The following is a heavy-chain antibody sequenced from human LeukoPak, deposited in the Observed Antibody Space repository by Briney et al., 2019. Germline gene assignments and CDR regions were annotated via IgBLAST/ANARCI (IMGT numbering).Heavy chain of an antibody. J-gene: IGHJ4*02. Sequence: PGGSLRLSCAASGFTFSSYAMSWVRQAPGKGLEWVSAIGGSGGSTYYADSVKGRFTISRDNSKNTLYLQMNSLRAEDTAVYYCAKDLGGGLRWDMFDYWGQGTLVTVSS. V-gene: IGHV3-23*01. CDR3: AKDLGGGLRWDMFDY. D-gene: IGHD4-23*01. CDR1: GFTFSSYA. CDR2: IGGSGGST.